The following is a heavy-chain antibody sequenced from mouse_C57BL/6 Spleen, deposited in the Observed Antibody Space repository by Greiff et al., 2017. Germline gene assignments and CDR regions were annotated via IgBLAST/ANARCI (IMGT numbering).Heavy chain of an antibody. CDR2: IYIGNGYT. CDR3: ASMVREGHYYARDD. CDR1: GYTFTSYG. J-gene: IGHJ4*01. V-gene: IGHV1-58*01. Sequence: VQLQQSGAELVRPGSSVKMSCKTSGYTFTSYGINWVQQRPGQGLEWIGYIYIGNGYTAYNEQFKGKAPLPSDTYSSTAYMQRSSLTSEDSAIYFCASMVREGHYYARDDGGPGTSGTVSS. D-gene: IGHD2-2*01.